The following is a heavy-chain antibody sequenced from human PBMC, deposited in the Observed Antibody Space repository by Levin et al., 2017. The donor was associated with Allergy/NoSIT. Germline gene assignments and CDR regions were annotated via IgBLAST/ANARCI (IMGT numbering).Heavy chain of an antibody. V-gene: IGHV3-23*01. Sequence: GVSLRLSCAVSGFSISEYAMAWVRQAPGKGLEWVSEITGGGFNTYYGDSVKGRFTVSKDDSKDMLYLDLSSLRVEDTAVYHCAKKQGATSGFSFDVWGQGTMVTVSS. J-gene: IGHJ3*01. D-gene: IGHD4/OR15-4a*01. CDR2: ITGGGFNT. CDR3: AKKQGATSGFSFDV. CDR1: GFSISEYA.